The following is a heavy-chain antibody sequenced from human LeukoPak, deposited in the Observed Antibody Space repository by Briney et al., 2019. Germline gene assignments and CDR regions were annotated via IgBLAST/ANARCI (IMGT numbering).Heavy chain of an antibody. CDR1: RYTFTNYG. J-gene: IGHJ4*02. CDR3: ARASSAGYGGYDDIY. D-gene: IGHD5-12*01. Sequence: GASVKVSCKASRYTFTNYGISWVRQAPGQGLEWMGWISGYNGDTNYAQKVQGRVTMTRDTFTSTAYMELRSLGSDDTAVYFCARASSAGYGGYDDIYWGQGTLVTVSS. CDR2: ISGYNGDT. V-gene: IGHV1-18*01.